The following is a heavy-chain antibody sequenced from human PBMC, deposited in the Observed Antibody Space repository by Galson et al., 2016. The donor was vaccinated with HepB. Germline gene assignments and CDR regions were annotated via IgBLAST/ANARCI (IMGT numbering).Heavy chain of an antibody. Sequence: TLSLTCTVSGSSISSGDNYWSWVRQQPGKGLEWIGNIYYSGSTYYNPSLRSRVTISVDRSKNQFSLELISVTAADTAIYYCARDLMKAAGTLDFGGQGTLVTVSS. D-gene: IGHD6-13*01. J-gene: IGHJ4*02. CDR1: GSSISSGDNY. V-gene: IGHV4-31*03. CDR3: ARDLMKAAGTLDF. CDR2: IYYSGST.